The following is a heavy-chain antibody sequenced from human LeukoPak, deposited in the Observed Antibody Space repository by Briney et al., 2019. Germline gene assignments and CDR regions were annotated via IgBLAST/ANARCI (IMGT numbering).Heavy chain of an antibody. D-gene: IGHD3-10*01. CDR3: GRSFGNYYGSGTPPLYFDY. J-gene: IGHJ4*02. CDR2: ISAYNGNT. V-gene: IGHV1-18*01. Sequence: ASVKVSCKASGYTFTNYGISWVRQAPGQGLEWMGWISAYNGNTNYPQKFQARVTMTTDTSTSIAYMELRSLRYDDTAGYFCGRSFGNYYGSGTPPLYFDYWGQGTLVTVSS. CDR1: GYTFTNYG.